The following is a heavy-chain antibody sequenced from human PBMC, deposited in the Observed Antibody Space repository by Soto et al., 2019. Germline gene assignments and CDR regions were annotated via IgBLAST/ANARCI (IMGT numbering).Heavy chain of an antibody. Sequence: SETLSLTCTVSGGSISSYYWSWIRQPAGKGLEWIGRIYTSGSTNYNPSLKSRVSMSVDTSKKQFSLTLSSVTAADTAVYYCARDGPTFYYCDSSGYYQGWFDPWGQGTLVTVSS. CDR3: ARDGPTFYYCDSSGYYQGWFDP. CDR2: IYTSGST. D-gene: IGHD3-22*01. V-gene: IGHV4-4*07. CDR1: GGSISSYY. J-gene: IGHJ5*02.